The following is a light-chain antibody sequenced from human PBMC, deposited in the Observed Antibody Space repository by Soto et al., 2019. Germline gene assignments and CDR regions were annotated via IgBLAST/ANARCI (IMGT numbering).Light chain of an antibody. CDR2: AAS. CDR1: QDIGAY. CDR3: QHSYSTRT. V-gene: IGKV1-39*01. Sequence: DIQMTQSPSSLSASIGDRVTISCRASQDIGAYVNWYQHKQGKAPRVLMYAASNLKSGVPPRFRGSGVGRDFTLTISDLQTEDFATYYCQHSYSTRTCGQGTKVERK. J-gene: IGKJ1*01.